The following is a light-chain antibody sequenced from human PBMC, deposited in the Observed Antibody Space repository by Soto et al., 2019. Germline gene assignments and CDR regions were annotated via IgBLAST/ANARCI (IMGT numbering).Light chain of an antibody. V-gene: IGKV3-20*01. CDR2: GAS. CDR1: QSVSNNY. Sequence: EIGLTQSPGTLSLSPGERATLSCRASQSVSNNYLAWYQQKPGQAPRLLIYGASRRATGIPARFSGSGSGTDFTLTISRLEPEDFAVYSCQQYGSYPLTFGVGTKVEIK. CDR3: QQYGSYPLT. J-gene: IGKJ4*01.